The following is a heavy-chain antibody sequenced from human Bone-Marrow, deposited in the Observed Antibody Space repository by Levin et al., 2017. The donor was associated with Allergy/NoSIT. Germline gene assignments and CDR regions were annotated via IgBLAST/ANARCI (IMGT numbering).Heavy chain of an antibody. CDR1: AFTVSDYY. V-gene: IGHV3-53*01. D-gene: IGHD2-15*01. Sequence: HAGGSLRLSCAASAFTVSDYYMSWVRQAPGMGLECVSVIYSGDRTYYVDSVKGRFTISRDSYKNTVYLQMNSLRAEDTAVYYCARVPVDCSGGSCYSYNYYGMDVWGQGTTVTVSS. J-gene: IGHJ6*02. CDR2: IYSGDRT. CDR3: ARVPVDCSGGSCYSYNYYGMDV.